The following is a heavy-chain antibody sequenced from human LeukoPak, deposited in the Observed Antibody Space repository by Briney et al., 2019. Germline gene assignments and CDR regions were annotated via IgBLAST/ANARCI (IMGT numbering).Heavy chain of an antibody. CDR2: ISSSSSTI. J-gene: IGHJ4*02. D-gene: IGHD6-13*01. CDR3: ARDPQTAALLSIVHFDY. V-gene: IGHV3-48*01. CDR1: GFTFSSYS. Sequence: GSLRLSCSASGFTFSSYSMNWVRQAPGKGLEWVSYISSSSSTIYYADSVKGRFTISRDNAKNSLYLQMNSLRAEDTAVYYCARDPQTAALLSIVHFDYWGQGTLVTVSS.